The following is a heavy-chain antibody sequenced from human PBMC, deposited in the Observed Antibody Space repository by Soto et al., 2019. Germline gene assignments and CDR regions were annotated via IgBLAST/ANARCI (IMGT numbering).Heavy chain of an antibody. CDR3: ARDGWVVATINDY. Sequence: ASVKVSCKASGYTFTGYYMHWVRQAPGQGLEWMGWINPNSGGTNYAQKFQGWVTMTRDTSISTAYMELRSLRSDDTAVYYCARDGWVVATINDYWGQGTLVTVSS. CDR2: INPNSGGT. CDR1: GYTFTGYY. V-gene: IGHV1-2*04. D-gene: IGHD5-12*01. J-gene: IGHJ4*02.